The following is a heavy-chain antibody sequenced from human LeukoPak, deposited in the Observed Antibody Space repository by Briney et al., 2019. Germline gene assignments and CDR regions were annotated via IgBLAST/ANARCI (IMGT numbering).Heavy chain of an antibody. Sequence: SETLSLTCTVSGGSMNDYYWSWIRQPPGKGLEWIGYMYYSGSTNHNPSLKSRVSISIDTSKNQFSLKLSSVTAADTAVYYCARDRYCIGGICYSGRFDPWGRGTLVTVSS. V-gene: IGHV4-59*01. CDR1: GGSMNDYY. D-gene: IGHD2-15*01. CDR3: ARDRYCIGGICYSGRFDP. CDR2: MYYSGST. J-gene: IGHJ5*02.